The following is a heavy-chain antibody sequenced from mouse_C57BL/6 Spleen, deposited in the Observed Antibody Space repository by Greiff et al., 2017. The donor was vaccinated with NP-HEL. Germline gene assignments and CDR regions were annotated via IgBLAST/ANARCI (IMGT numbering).Heavy chain of an antibody. CDR1: GYTFTTYP. Sequence: VQLQESGAELVKPGASVKMSCKASGYTFTTYPIEWMKQNHGKSLEWIGNFHPYNDDTKYNEKFKGKATLTVEKSSSTVYLELSRLTSDDSAVYYCARTSDSSGYPFAYWGQGTLVTVSA. CDR3: ARTSDSSGYPFAY. V-gene: IGHV1-47*01. CDR2: FHPYNDDT. J-gene: IGHJ3*01. D-gene: IGHD3-2*02.